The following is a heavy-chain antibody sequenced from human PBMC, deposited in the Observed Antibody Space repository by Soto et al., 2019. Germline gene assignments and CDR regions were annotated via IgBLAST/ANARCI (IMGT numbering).Heavy chain of an antibody. CDR2: IWYDGSNK. Sequence: PGGSLRLSCXASGFTFSSYGMHWVRQAPGKGLEWVAVIWYDGSNKYYADSVKGRFTISRDNSKNTLYLQMNSLRAEDTAVYYCARSITMIVVAPGYWGQGTLVTVSS. V-gene: IGHV3-33*01. D-gene: IGHD3-22*01. CDR3: ARSITMIVVAPGY. J-gene: IGHJ4*02. CDR1: GFTFSSYG.